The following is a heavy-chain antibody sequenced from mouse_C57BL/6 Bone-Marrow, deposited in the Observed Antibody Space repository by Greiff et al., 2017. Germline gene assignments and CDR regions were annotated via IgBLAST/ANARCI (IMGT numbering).Heavy chain of an antibody. CDR1: GFNIKNTY. D-gene: IGHD1-1*01. CDR3: ASPFTTVVAHWYFDV. V-gene: IGHV14-3*01. CDR2: IDPANGNT. J-gene: IGHJ1*03. Sequence: VQLQQSVAELVRPGASVKLSCTASGFNIKNTYMHWVKQRPEQGLEWIGRIDPANGNTKYAPKFQGKATITADTSSNTAYLQLSSLTSEDTAIYYCASPFTTVVAHWYFDVWGTGTTFTVSS.